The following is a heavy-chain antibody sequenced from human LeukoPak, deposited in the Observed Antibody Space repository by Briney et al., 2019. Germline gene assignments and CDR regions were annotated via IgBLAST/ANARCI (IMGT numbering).Heavy chain of an antibody. CDR2: ISYDGSNK. Sequence: GGSLRLSCAASGFTFSSYGMHWVRQAPGKGLEWVAVISYDGSNKYYADSVKGRFTISRDNSKNTLYLQMNSLRAEDTAVYYCANIVGASGYWGQGTLVTVSS. D-gene: IGHD1-26*01. CDR1: GFTFSSYG. V-gene: IGHV3-30*18. CDR3: ANIVGASGY. J-gene: IGHJ4*02.